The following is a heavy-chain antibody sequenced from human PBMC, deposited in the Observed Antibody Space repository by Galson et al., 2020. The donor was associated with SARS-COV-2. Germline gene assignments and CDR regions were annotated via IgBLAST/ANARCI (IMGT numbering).Heavy chain of an antibody. CDR2: VYHSGST. Sequence: SETLSLTCSVSADSFTSDFWNWIRQPPGKGLEWIGNVYHSGSTNYSPSLKSRVTISVDTSKNQFSLKLRSVTAADTVIYYCARGPTTVPPGHFDYWGQGTLATVSS. J-gene: IGHJ4*02. CDR3: ARGPTTVPPGHFDY. D-gene: IGHD4-17*01. V-gene: IGHV4-59*01. CDR1: ADSFTSDF.